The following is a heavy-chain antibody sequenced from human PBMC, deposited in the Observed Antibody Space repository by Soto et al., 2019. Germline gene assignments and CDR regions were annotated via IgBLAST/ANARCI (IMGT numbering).Heavy chain of an antibody. CDR3: AKATTMTYHDY. V-gene: IGHV3-23*01. CDR1: GFRFSDYS. CDR2: ISGSGGSI. Sequence: PGGSLRLSCEASGFRFSDYSMNWVRQAPGRGLEWVSSISGSGGSIYYADSVKGRFTISRDNSKNTLYLQMNSLRAEDTAIYYCAKATTMTYHDYWGQGTLVTVSS. J-gene: IGHJ4*02. D-gene: IGHD4-17*01.